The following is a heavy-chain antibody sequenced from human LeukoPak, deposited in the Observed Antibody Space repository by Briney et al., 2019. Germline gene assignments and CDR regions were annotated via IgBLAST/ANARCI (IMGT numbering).Heavy chain of an antibody. D-gene: IGHD3-22*01. Sequence: PGRSLRLPCAASGFSISNAWMSWVRQAPGKGLEWVGRIKSKTDGGTTDYAAPVKGRFTISREDSKNTLYLQMNSLKTEDTAVFYCTTEQYYDSSGYADYWGQGTLVTVSS. CDR1: GFSISNAW. CDR2: IKSKTDGGTT. J-gene: IGHJ4*02. CDR3: TTEQYYDSSGYADY. V-gene: IGHV3-15*01.